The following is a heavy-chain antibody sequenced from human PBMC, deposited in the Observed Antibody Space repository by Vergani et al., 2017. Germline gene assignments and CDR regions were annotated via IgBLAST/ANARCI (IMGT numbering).Heavy chain of an antibody. J-gene: IGHJ6*03. D-gene: IGHD2-2*01. CDR2: ISAYNGNT. Sequence: QVQLVQSGAEVKKPGASVKVSCKASGYTFTSYGISWVRQAPGQGLEWMGWISAYNGNTNYAQKLQGGVTMTTDTSTSTAYMELRSLRSDDTAVYYCARAPPFIVVVPAAPSYYYMDVWGKGTTVTVSS. CDR1: GYTFTSYG. CDR3: ARAPPFIVVVPAAPSYYYMDV. V-gene: IGHV1-18*01.